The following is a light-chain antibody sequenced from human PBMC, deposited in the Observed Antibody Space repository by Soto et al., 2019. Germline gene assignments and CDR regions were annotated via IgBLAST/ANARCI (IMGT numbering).Light chain of an antibody. CDR2: GAS. CDR3: QQYNNLPTWT. J-gene: IGKJ1*01. Sequence: DIVLTQSPATLSLSPGERATLSCRASQSVDSFLAWYRQKPGQAPRLLIYGASTRATGIPARFSGSGSGTEFTLTISSLQSEDFAVYYCQQYNNLPTWTFGQGTKVAI. CDR1: QSVDSF. V-gene: IGKV3-15*01.